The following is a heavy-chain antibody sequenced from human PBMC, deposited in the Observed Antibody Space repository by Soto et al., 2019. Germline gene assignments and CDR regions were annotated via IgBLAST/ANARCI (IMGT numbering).Heavy chain of an antibody. V-gene: IGHV3-7*05. J-gene: IGHJ6*02. CDR1: GFTFSGYW. Sequence: EVQLVESGGGLVQPGGSLRLSCAASGFTFSGYWMSWVRQAPGKGLEWVANIKQDGSEQFYVDSVKGRFTISRDNARNSLYLQLNSLRAEDTAVYYCAREAVWGQGTTVTVSS. CDR3: AREAV. CDR2: IKQDGSEQ.